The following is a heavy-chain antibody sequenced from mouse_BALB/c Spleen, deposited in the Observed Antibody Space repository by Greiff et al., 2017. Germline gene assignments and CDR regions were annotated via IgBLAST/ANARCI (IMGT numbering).Heavy chain of an antibody. D-gene: IGHD2-4*01. Sequence: VQLQQSGPGLVQPSHCLSISCTVSGFSLTSYGVHWVRQSPGKGLEWLGVIWSGGSTDYNAAFISRLSISKDNSKSQVFFKMNSLQANDTAIYYCARSTMMTPVVDYWGQGTTLTVSS. V-gene: IGHV2-2*02. CDR3: ARSTMMTPVVDY. J-gene: IGHJ2*01. CDR2: IWSGGST. CDR1: GFSLTSYG.